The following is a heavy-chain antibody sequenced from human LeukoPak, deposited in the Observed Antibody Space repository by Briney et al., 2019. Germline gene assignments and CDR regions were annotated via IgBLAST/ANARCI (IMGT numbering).Heavy chain of an antibody. CDR1: GYTFTSYA. J-gene: IGHJ5*02. D-gene: IGHD3-3*01. CDR3: ARDPFYDFWSGYFLGTNNWFDP. Sequence: GASVKVSCKASGYTFTSYAMNWVRQAPGQGLEWMGWINTNTGNPTYAQGFTGRFVFSLDTSVSTAYLQISSLKAEDTAVYYCARDPFYDFWSGYFLGTNNWFDPWGQGTLVTVSS. CDR2: INTNTGNP. V-gene: IGHV7-4-1*02.